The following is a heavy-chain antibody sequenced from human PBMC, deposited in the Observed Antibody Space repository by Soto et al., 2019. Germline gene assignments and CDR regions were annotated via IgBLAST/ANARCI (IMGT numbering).Heavy chain of an antibody. CDR1: GGSISSGGYH. CDR2: IYYSGST. J-gene: IGHJ5*02. V-gene: IGHV4-31*03. CDR3: ARGKNWFDP. Sequence: SETLSLTCTVSGGSISSGGYHWSWIRQHPGKGLEWIGYIYYSGSTYYNPSLKSRVTISVDTSKNQFSLKLSSVTAADTAVYYCARGKNWFDPWGQGTLVTAPQ.